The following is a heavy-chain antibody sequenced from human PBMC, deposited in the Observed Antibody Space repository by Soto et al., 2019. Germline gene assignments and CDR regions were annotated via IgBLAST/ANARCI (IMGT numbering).Heavy chain of an antibody. CDR1: GFTFDDYA. J-gene: IGHJ1*01. CDR3: AKDGLYGDSYRAGYFQH. Sequence: GGSLRLSCAASGFTFDDYAMHWVRQAPGKGLEWVSGISWNSGSIGYADSVKGRFTISRDNAKNSLYLQMNSLRAEDTALYYCAKDGLYGDSYRAGYFQHWGQGTLVTVSS. CDR2: ISWNSGSI. D-gene: IGHD4-17*01. V-gene: IGHV3-9*01.